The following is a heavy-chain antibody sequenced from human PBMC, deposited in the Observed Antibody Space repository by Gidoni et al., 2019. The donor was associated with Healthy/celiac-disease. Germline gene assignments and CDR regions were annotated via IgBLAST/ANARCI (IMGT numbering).Heavy chain of an antibody. CDR1: GGTFISYA. CDR3: AAFWGTGDHNYGMDV. Sequence: QVQLVQSWADVKKPGSSLKVSCKASGGTFISYAISWVRQAPGQGIEWMGGIIPIFGTANDAQKFQGRVTITADESTSTAYMELSSLRSEDTAVYYCAAFWGTGDHNYGMDVWGQGTTVTVSS. D-gene: IGHD2-8*02. V-gene: IGHV1-69*01. CDR2: IIPIFGTA. J-gene: IGHJ6*02.